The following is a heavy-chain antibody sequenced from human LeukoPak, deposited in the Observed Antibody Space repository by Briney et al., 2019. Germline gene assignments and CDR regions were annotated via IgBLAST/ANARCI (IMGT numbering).Heavy chain of an antibody. V-gene: IGHV3-9*01. Sequence: GGSLRLSCAASGFTFDDYAMHWVRQAPGKGLEWVSGISWSSGSIGYADSVKGRFTISRDNAKNSLYLQMNSLRAEDTAVYYCARDLLPEYYYDSSGYYRALGYWGQGTLVTVSS. D-gene: IGHD3-22*01. CDR2: ISWSSGSI. CDR1: GFTFDDYA. CDR3: ARDLLPEYYYDSSGYYRALGY. J-gene: IGHJ4*02.